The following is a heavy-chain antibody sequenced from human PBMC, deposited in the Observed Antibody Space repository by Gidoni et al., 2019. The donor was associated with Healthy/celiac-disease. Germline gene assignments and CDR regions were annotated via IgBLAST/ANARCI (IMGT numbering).Heavy chain of an antibody. CDR3: ARLAYCGGDCYFGYYFDY. CDR1: GYTFTSYG. Sequence: QVQLVQSGAGVKKPGASVKVSCKASGYTFTSYGLSWVRQAPGQGLEWMGLISAYNGNTNYAQKLQGRVTMTTDTSTSTAYMELRSLRSDDTAVYYCARLAYCGGDCYFGYYFDYWGQGTLVTVSS. V-gene: IGHV1-18*01. J-gene: IGHJ4*02. D-gene: IGHD2-21*02. CDR2: ISAYNGNT.